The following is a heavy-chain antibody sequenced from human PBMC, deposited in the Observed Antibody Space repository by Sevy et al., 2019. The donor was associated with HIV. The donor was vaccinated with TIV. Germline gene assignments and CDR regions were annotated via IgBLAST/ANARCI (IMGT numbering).Heavy chain of an antibody. Sequence: SETLSLTCAVYGGSFSGYYWSWIRRPPGKGLEWIGESNHSGSTNYNPSLKSRVTISVDTSKNQFSLKLSSVTAADTAVYYCARHCGSTSCSHAFDIWGQGTMVTVSS. CDR1: GGSFSGYY. CDR2: SNHSGST. J-gene: IGHJ3*02. V-gene: IGHV4-34*01. D-gene: IGHD2-2*01. CDR3: ARHCGSTSCSHAFDI.